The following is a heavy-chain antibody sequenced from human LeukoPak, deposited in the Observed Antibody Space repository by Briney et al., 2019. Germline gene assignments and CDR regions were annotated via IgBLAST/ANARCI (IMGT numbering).Heavy chain of an antibody. CDR1: GGSIDGYY. CDR2: IYYSGST. D-gene: IGHD6-13*01. J-gene: IGHJ4*02. V-gene: IGHV4-59*08. Sequence: PSETLSLTCTVSGGSIDGYYWSWIRQPPGKELGWIGNIYYSGSTNYNPSLKSRVTISGDTSKNHFSLRLSSVTAADTAVYYCARRRSSNWAFDSWGQGTLVTVSS. CDR3: ARRRSSNWAFDS.